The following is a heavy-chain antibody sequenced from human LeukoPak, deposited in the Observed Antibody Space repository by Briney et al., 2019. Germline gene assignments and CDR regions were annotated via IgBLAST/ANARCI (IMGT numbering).Heavy chain of an antibody. V-gene: IGHV3-30*02. Sequence: PGRSLRLSCAASGFTFSSYAMHWVRQAPGKGLEWVAFVRYDSSNKYYADSVKGRFTVSRDNSKNTLYVQMKSLRAEDTAVYYCAKDFVVVPGNVNYFDYWGQGTLVTVSS. CDR3: AKDFVVVPGNVNYFDY. CDR2: VRYDSSNK. J-gene: IGHJ4*02. D-gene: IGHD2-21*02. CDR1: GFTFSSYA.